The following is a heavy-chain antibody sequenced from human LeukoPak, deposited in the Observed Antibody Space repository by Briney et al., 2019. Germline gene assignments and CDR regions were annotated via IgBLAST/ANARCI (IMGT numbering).Heavy chain of an antibody. CDR3: AKEKDYGSGSFSFDY. V-gene: IGHV3-30*02. CDR1: GFTFSSYG. D-gene: IGHD3-10*01. CDR2: IRYDGSNK. J-gene: IGHJ4*02. Sequence: GESLRLSCAASGFTFSSYGMHWVRQAPGKGLEWVAFIRYDGSNKYYADSVKGRFTISRDNSKNTLYLQMNSLRAEDTAVYYCAKEKDYGSGSFSFDYWGQGTLVTVSS.